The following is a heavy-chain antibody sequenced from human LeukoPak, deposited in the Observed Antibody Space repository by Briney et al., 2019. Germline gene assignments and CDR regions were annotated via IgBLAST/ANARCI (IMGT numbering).Heavy chain of an antibody. CDR2: ISPYNGNT. D-gene: IGHD3-3*02. Sequence: ASVKVSCKTSGYTFISYRISWVRQAPGRGLEWMGWISPYNGNTDYAQKFQGRVTMTTDTSTSTAYMEVRALGSDDTAVYYCARDAQTWGSFFYFDYWGQGTLVTVSS. V-gene: IGHV1-18*01. CDR1: GYTFISYR. CDR3: ARDAQTWGSFFYFDY. J-gene: IGHJ4*02.